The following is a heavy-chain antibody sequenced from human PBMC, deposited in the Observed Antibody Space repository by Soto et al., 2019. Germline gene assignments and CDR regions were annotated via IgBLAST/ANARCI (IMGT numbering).Heavy chain of an antibody. V-gene: IGHV3-53*02. Sequence: VQLVETGGGLIQPGGSLRLSCAASGFTVSSNYMSWVRQAPGQGLEWVSFIYSGGRTYYAASVKGRFTISRDNSNNTLYLQMNSLRAEDTAVYYCAREAISSDYFDYCGQGPLVIVSS. CDR2: IYSGGRT. D-gene: IGHD3-22*01. CDR3: AREAISSDYFDY. J-gene: IGHJ4*02. CDR1: GFTVSSNY.